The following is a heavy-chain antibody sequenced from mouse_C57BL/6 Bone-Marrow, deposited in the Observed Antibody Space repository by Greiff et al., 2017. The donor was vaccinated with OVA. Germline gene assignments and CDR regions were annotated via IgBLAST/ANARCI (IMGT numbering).Heavy chain of an antibody. CDR3: ARSGITKVEGDFAMDY. CDR1: GYTFTSYW. D-gene: IGHD1-1*01. V-gene: IGHV1-55*01. J-gene: IGHJ4*01. Sequence: QVQLKQPGAELVKPGASVKMSCKASGYTFTSYWITWVQQRPGQGLEWIGDIYPGSGRTNYNEKFKSKATLTVDTASSTAYMQLSSLTAENSAVYCCARSGITKVEGDFAMDYWGQGTSVTVSS. CDR2: IYPGSGRT.